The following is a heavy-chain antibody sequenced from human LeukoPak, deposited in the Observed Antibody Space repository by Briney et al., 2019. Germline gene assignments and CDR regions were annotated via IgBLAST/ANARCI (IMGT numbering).Heavy chain of an antibody. Sequence: GGSLGLSCAGSGFTFSNAWMSWVRQTPGKGLEWIGRFKSKADGGTTDYAAVVKGRFNISRDDSKNTFFLQMNSLKSEDTAVYYCATGRVFDFWGQGTLVTVSS. CDR3: ATGRVFDF. J-gene: IGHJ4*02. D-gene: IGHD3-3*01. CDR2: FKSKADGGTT. CDR1: GFTFSNAW. V-gene: IGHV3-15*01.